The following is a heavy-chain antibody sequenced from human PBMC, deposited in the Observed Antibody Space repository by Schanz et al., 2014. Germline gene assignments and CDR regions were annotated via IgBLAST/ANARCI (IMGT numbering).Heavy chain of an antibody. CDR3: ARKMKLGVYGGKGHDSLDI. CDR2: ISGSGGST. Sequence: VQLLESGGGLVQPGGSLRLSCAAPGFTLSNYAMHWVRQTPGKGLEWVSAISGSGGSTYYADSVRGRFTMSRDNSKNTLYLQMKSLRAEDTAVYYCARKMKLGVYGGKGHDSLDIWGQGTMVTVSS. V-gene: IGHV3-23*01. CDR1: GFTLSNYA. J-gene: IGHJ3*02. D-gene: IGHD4-17*01.